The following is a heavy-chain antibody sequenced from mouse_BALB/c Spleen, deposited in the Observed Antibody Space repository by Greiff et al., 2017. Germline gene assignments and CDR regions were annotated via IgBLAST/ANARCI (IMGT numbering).Heavy chain of an antibody. J-gene: IGHJ2*01. CDR2: IWAGGST. D-gene: IGHD1-1*01. CDR1: GFSLTSYG. V-gene: IGHV2-9*02. Sequence: VQLQQSGPGLVAPSQSLSITCTVSGFSLTSYGVHWVRQPPGKGLEWLGVIWAGGSTNYNSALMSRLSISKDNSKSQVFLKMNSLQTDDTAMYYCAREDYYGKDYFDYWGQGTTLTVSS. CDR3: AREDYYGKDYFDY.